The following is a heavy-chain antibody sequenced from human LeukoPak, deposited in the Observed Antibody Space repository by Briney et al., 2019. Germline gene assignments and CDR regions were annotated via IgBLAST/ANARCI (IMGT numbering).Heavy chain of an antibody. CDR1: GGSFSGYY. D-gene: IGHD5-24*01. Sequence: SETLSLTCAVYGGSFSGYYWSWIRQPPGKGLEWIGEINHSGSTNYNPSLKSRVTISVDTSKNQFSLKLSSVTAADTAVYYCGRDGYNAGFDPWGQGTLVTVSS. CDR3: GRDGYNAGFDP. V-gene: IGHV4-34*01. J-gene: IGHJ5*02. CDR2: INHSGST.